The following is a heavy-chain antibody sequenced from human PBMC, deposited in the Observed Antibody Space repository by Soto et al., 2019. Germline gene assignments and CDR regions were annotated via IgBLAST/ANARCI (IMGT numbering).Heavy chain of an antibody. CDR2: IYHSGST. CDR1: GVSISSSNW. J-gene: IGHJ5*02. Sequence: SETLSLTCAVSGVSISSSNWWSWVRQPPGKGLEWIGEIYHSGSTNYNPSLKSRVTISVDKSKNQFSLKLSSVTAADTAVYYCARYSSSLNWFDPWGQGTPVTVSS. D-gene: IGHD6-6*01. V-gene: IGHV4-4*02. CDR3: ARYSSSLNWFDP.